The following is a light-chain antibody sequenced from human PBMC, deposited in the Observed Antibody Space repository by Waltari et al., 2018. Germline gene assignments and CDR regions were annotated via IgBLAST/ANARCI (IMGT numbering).Light chain of an antibody. CDR1: RSITTW. J-gene: IGKJ2*01. Sequence: DIQMTQSPSTLSASIGDRVTITCRASRSITTWLAWYQQKPGKAPKLLIHTASRFESGVPSRFSGSGSGTDFTLTIISLQPDDFATYYCQQYASYWYTFGQGTKL. CDR2: TAS. CDR3: QQYASYWYT. V-gene: IGKV1-5*03.